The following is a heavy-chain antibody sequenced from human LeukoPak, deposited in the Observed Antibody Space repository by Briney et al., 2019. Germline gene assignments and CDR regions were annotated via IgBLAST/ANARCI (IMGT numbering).Heavy chain of an antibody. J-gene: IGHJ4*02. CDR1: GFTFSSYD. D-gene: IGHD6-13*01. CDR3: ARDSSSFRFFDY. Sequence: GGSLRLSCAASGFTFSSYDMHWVRQAPGKGLEWVAVIWYDGSEQHYADSVKGRFTISRDNAKNSLYLQMNSLRAEDTAVYYCARDSSSFRFFDYWGQGTLVTVSS. V-gene: IGHV3-33*01. CDR2: IWYDGSEQ.